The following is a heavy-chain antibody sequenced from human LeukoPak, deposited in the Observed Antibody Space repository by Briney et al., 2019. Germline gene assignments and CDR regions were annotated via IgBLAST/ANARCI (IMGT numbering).Heavy chain of an antibody. CDR2: ISAYNGNT. V-gene: IGHV1-18*01. CDR3: ARDGRWLQPGYYYIDV. J-gene: IGHJ6*03. Sequence: ASVKVSCKASGYTFTNYAISWVRQAPGQGLEWMGWISAYNGNTKYTQKFQGRVTMTRDTSTSTVYMELSSLRSEDTAVYYCARDGRWLQPGYYYIDVWGKGTTVTISS. CDR1: GYTFTNYA. D-gene: IGHD5-24*01.